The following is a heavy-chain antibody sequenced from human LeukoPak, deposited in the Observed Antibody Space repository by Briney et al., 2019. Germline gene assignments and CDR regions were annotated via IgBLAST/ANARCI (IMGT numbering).Heavy chain of an antibody. J-gene: IGHJ4*02. D-gene: IGHD2-15*01. V-gene: IGHV1-8*01. Sequence: ASVKVSCKASGYTFISYDINWVRQATGQGLEWVGWMNPNSGNTGYAQKFQGRVTMTRNTSISTAYMELSSLRSEDTAVYYCARRRGSCSGGDCYHVDYWGQGTLVTVSS. CDR2: MNPNSGNT. CDR3: ARRRGSCSGGDCYHVDY. CDR1: GYTFISYD.